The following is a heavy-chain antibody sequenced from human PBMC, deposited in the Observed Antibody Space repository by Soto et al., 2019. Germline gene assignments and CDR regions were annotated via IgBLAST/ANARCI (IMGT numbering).Heavy chain of an antibody. CDR1: GFTFDDYT. CDR2: ISWDGGST. D-gene: IGHD3-22*01. J-gene: IGHJ6*02. Sequence: GESLKISCAASGFTFDDYTMHWVRQAPGKGLEWVSLISWDGGSTYYADSVKGRFTISRDNSKNSLYLQMNSLRTEDTALYYCAKDMSHPDDYYDSSGNGMDVWGQGTTVTVSS. CDR3: AKDMSHPDDYYDSSGNGMDV. V-gene: IGHV3-43*01.